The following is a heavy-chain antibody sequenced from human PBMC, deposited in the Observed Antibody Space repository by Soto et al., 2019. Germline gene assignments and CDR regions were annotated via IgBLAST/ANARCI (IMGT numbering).Heavy chain of an antibody. CDR2: IIPIFGTA. D-gene: IGHD2-15*01. J-gene: IGHJ4*02. Sequence: QVQLVQSGAEVKKPGSSVKVSCKASGGTFSSYAISWVRQAPGQGLEWMGGIIPIFGTASYAQKFQGRVRSTADEATSPPHMELTSRRSEHTAGYSSPGASQDGGCGPEDCWGQGTLVSVSP. CDR3: PGASQDGGCGPEDC. V-gene: IGHV1-69*12. CDR1: GGTFSSYA.